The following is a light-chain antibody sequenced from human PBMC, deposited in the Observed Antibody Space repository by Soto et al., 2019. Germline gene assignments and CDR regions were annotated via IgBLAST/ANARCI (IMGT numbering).Light chain of an antibody. V-gene: IGKV3-11*01. CDR1: QSVSSY. Sequence: EIVLTQSPATLSLSPGERATLSCRASQSVSSYLAWYQQKPGQAPRLLIYDASNRSTGIPARFSGSGSGTDFTRTISSLEPEYFAVYYCQQRTNFPLTFGGGTKVEIK. CDR3: QQRTNFPLT. CDR2: DAS. J-gene: IGKJ4*01.